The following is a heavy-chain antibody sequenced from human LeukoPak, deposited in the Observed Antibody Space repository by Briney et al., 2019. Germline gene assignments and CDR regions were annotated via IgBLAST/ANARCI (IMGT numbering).Heavy chain of an antibody. CDR3: ARSPKRLYGDYAMPTVYFDY. D-gene: IGHD4-17*01. CDR2: FYHGGST. J-gene: IGHJ4*02. Sequence: SETLSLTCTVSGYSISTGYYWDWIRQPPGKGLEWIGTFYHGGSTYYNPSLKSRVTISVDTSKNQFSLKLSSVTAADTAVYYCARSPKRLYGDYAMPTVYFDYWGQGTLVTVSS. V-gene: IGHV4-38-2*02. CDR1: GYSISTGYY.